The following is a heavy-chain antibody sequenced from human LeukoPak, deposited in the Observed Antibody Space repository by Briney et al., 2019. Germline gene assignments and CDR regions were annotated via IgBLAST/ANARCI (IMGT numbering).Heavy chain of an antibody. V-gene: IGHV3-7*04. CDR3: VRAYHPGGWFDP. Sequence: GGSLRLSCAASGFTFSRSWMTWVRQAPGKGLEWVASINEDGSEIHYVDSVKGRFTISRDNAKDSLYLQMNSLTAEDTAMYYCVRAYHPGGWFDPGGQGTLVTVSS. CDR1: GFTFSRSW. CDR2: INEDGSEI. D-gene: IGHD2-21*01. J-gene: IGHJ5*02.